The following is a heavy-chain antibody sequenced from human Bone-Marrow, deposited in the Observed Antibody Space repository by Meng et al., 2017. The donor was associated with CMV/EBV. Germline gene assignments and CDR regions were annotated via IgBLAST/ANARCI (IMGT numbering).Heavy chain of an antibody. Sequence: ASVKVSCKASGYTFTSYDINWVRQATGQGLEWMGWMNPNSGNTGYAQKFQGRVTMTRNTSISTAYMELSSLRSEDTAVYYCASYHCSTTDCSTRFFNYWGQGTLVTVSS. J-gene: IGHJ4*02. D-gene: IGHD2-2*02. CDR3: ASYHCSTTDCSTRFFNY. V-gene: IGHV1-8*01. CDR2: MNPNSGNT. CDR1: GYTFTSYD.